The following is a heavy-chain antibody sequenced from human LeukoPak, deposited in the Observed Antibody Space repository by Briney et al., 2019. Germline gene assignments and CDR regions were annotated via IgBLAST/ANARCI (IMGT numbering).Heavy chain of an antibody. Sequence: ASVKVSCKASGYTFTSYAMNWVRQAPGQGLEWMGWINTNTGNPTYAQGFTGRFVFSLDTSVSTAYLQISSLKAEDTAVYYCARSDSGYVPGAEGEYYFDYWGQGTLVTVSS. D-gene: IGHD5-12*01. CDR2: INTNTGNP. J-gene: IGHJ4*02. CDR3: ARSDSGYVPGAEGEYYFDY. V-gene: IGHV7-4-1*02. CDR1: GYTFTSYA.